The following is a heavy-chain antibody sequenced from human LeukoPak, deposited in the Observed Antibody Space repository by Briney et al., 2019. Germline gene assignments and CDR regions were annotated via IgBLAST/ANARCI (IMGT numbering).Heavy chain of an antibody. CDR2: ISSSGSTI. CDR1: GFTFSSYE. Sequence: GGSLRLSCAASGFTFSSYEMNWVRQAPGKGLEWVSYISSSGSTIYYADSVKGRFTISRDNAKMSLYLQMNSLRAEDTAIYYCARVMWMGWYFDSWGQGTPVTVSS. D-gene: IGHD5-12*01. J-gene: IGHJ4*02. CDR3: ARVMWMGWYFDS. V-gene: IGHV3-48*03.